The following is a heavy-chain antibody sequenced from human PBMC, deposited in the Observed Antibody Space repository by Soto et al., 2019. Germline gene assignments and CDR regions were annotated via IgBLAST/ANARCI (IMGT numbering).Heavy chain of an antibody. D-gene: IGHD4-17*01. Sequence: SETLSLTRTVSGGSVTNSSYYWGWIRQSPGKGLEWIGSVYYRGRSYSKSSVKSRVTISVDTSKNRFSLSLNSVTASDTAVYFCVSQRTTVPTRAYFDYWGPGALVTVSS. CDR3: VSQRTTVPTRAYFDY. J-gene: IGHJ4*02. CDR1: GGSVTNSSYY. CDR2: VYYRGRS. V-gene: IGHV4-39*01.